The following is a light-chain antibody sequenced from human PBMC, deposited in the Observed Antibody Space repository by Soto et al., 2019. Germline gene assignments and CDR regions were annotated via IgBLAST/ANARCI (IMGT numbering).Light chain of an antibody. V-gene: IGKV3-11*01. CDR1: QSVRSN. J-gene: IGKJ4*01. Sequence: IGLTQSQPTLSRSPGEKATLPSRPSQSVRSNLAWYQQKPGQPPGLLIYDASNRATAIPARFSGNGSGTDFTLTISSLQPEDFAVYYCQQRSDWPLTFGGGTRVEIK. CDR3: QQRSDWPLT. CDR2: DAS.